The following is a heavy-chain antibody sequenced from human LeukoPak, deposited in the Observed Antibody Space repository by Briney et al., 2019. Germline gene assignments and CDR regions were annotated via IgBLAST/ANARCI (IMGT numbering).Heavy chain of an antibody. CDR2: IIPIFGIA. Sequence: SVKVSCKASGGTFSSYAISWVRQAPGQGLEWMGRIIPIFGIANYAQKFQGRVTITADKSTSTAYMELSSLRSEDTAVYYCARDSQYCSSTSCPKWFDPWGQGTLVTISS. D-gene: IGHD2-2*01. CDR3: ARDSQYCSSTSCPKWFDP. CDR1: GGTFSSYA. V-gene: IGHV1-69*04. J-gene: IGHJ5*02.